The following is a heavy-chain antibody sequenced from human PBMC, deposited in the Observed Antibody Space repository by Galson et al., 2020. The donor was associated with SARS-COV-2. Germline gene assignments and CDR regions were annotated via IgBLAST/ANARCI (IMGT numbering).Heavy chain of an antibody. CDR1: GFTFSGHG. Sequence: GGSLRLSCAASGFTFSGHGMHWVHQGPGKGLEWVASIWPDGSNKYYADSVKGRFTISRDNSKNTLYLQMNSLRAEDTAVYYCARDLGYSSGWYQNHFDYWGQGTLVTVSS. CDR2: IWPDGSNK. D-gene: IGHD6-19*01. V-gene: IGHV3-33*01. CDR3: ARDLGYSSGWYQNHFDY. J-gene: IGHJ4*02.